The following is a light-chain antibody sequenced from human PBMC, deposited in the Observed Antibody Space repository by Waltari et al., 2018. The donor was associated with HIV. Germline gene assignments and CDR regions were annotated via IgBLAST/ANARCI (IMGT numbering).Light chain of an antibody. Sequence: QSAMTQPASVSGSPGQSIVLPCTGSSSDIGYADYVSWYQRYPGQAPKALIYEFTSLPSVTSSRFSGSKSATTSFLAISKLQTDDDAYYFCSSYTRRGTVVFGGGTRLTVL. CDR3: SSYTRRGTVV. CDR2: EFT. J-gene: IGLJ2*01. CDR1: SSDIGYADY. V-gene: IGLV2-14*03.